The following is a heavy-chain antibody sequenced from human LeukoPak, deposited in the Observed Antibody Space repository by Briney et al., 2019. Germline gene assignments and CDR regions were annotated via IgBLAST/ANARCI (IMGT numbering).Heavy chain of an antibody. V-gene: IGHV3-48*01. CDR2: IGISSGNT. D-gene: IGHD5-24*01. CDR1: GFTFSAYS. J-gene: IGHJ4*02. CDR3: ARDYKYAFDN. Sequence: GGSLRLSCAASGFTFSAYSMNWVRQAPGKGLEWISYIGISSGNTKYAGSVKGRFTISGDKAKNSLYLQMNSLRVEDTAVYYCARDYKYAFDNWGQGTLVTVSS.